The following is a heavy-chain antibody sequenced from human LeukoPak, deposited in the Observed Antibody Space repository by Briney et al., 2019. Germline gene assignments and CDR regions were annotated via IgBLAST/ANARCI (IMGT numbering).Heavy chain of an antibody. CDR3: AKPTTVSNFDY. D-gene: IGHD1-14*01. Sequence: GGSLRLSCAASGFTFSSYGMHWVRQAPGKGLEWVAFIRYDGSNKYYAGSVKGRFTISRDNSKNTLYLQMNSLRAEDTAVYYCAKPTTVSNFDYWGQGTLVTVSS. V-gene: IGHV3-30*02. CDR2: IRYDGSNK. J-gene: IGHJ4*02. CDR1: GFTFSSYG.